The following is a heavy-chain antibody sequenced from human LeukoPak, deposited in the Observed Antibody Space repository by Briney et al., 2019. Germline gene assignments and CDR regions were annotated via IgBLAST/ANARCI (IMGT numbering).Heavy chain of an antibody. J-gene: IGHJ4*02. V-gene: IGHV4-34*01. D-gene: IGHD3-22*01. CDR1: GGSFSGYY. CDR3: ANLYYHDSSGRD. CDR2: INHSGST. Sequence: SETLSLTCAVYGGSFSGYYWSWIRQPPGMGLEWIGEINHSGSTNYNPSLKSRVTISVDTSKNQFSLKLSSVTAADTAVYYCANLYYHDSSGRDWGQGTLVTVSS.